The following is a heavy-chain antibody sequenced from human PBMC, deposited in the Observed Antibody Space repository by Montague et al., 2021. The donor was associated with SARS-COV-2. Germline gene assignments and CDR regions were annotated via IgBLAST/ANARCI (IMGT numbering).Heavy chain of an antibody. D-gene: IGHD2/OR15-2a*01. CDR3: ARAYYGVNDAFDI. V-gene: IGHV4-61*03. J-gene: IGHJ3*02. Sequence: SETLSLTCTVSGGSVNSGSLYWSWIRQPPGKGLEWIGYLYYGGSINYNSSLKSRVTISVDTSKNDFSLKLSSVTAADTAVYFCARAYYGVNDAFDIWGHGIMVTVSS. CDR1: GGSVNSGSLY. CDR2: LYYGGSI.